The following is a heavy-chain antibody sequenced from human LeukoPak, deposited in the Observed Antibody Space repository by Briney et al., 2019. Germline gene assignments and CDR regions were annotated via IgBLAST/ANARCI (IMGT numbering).Heavy chain of an antibody. J-gene: IGHJ4*02. V-gene: IGHV4-59*01. CDR2: VHYSGST. CDR3: ATYYSDSSAYVHYLDS. D-gene: IGHD3-22*01. CDR1: GGSISSYY. Sequence: SETLSLTCTVSGGSISSYYWSWIRQPPGKGLEWIGYVHYSGSTNYNPSLKSRVIISVDTSKNQFSLKMSSVTAADTAVYYCATYYSDSSAYVHYLDSWGQGTLVTVSS.